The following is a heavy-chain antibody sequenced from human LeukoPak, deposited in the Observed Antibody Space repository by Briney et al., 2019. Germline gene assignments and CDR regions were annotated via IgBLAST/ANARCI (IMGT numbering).Heavy chain of an antibody. D-gene: IGHD1-26*01. CDR2: IYTSGST. J-gene: IGHJ3*02. CDR1: GGSISSYY. V-gene: IGHV4-4*07. CDR3: ARDFGLSGSYGNDAFDI. Sequence: SETLSLTCTVSGGSISSYYWSWIRQPAGKGLEWIGRIYTSGSTNYNPSLKSRVTMSVDTSKNQFSLKLSSVTAADTAVYYCARDFGLSGSYGNDAFDIWGQGTMVTVSS.